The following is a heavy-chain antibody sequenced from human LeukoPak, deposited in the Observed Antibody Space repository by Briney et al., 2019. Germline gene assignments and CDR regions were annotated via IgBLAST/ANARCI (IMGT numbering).Heavy chain of an antibody. CDR2: ISGSGGST. V-gene: IGHV3-23*01. J-gene: IGHJ5*02. D-gene: IGHD6-13*01. CDR3: AKDYEGSSWITWFDP. CDR1: GFTFNISA. Sequence: GGSLRLSCAASGFTFNISAMSWVRQAPGKGLECVSPISGSGGSTYYADSVKGRFSISRDNSKNTLYLQMNSLRAEDTAVYYCAKDYEGSSWITWFDPWGQGTLVTVSS.